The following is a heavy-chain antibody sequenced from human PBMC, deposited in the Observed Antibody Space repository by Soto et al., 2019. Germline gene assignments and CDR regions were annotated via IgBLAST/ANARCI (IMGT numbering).Heavy chain of an antibody. D-gene: IGHD2-2*01. J-gene: IGHJ6*02. CDR1: GFTFSSYA. V-gene: IGHV3-23*01. Sequence: GGSLRLSCAASGFTFSSYAMSWVRQAPGKGLEWVSAISGSGGSTYYADSVKGRFTISRDNAKNTLYLQMNSLRAEDTAVYYCAKGFSTSCYYGMDAWGQGTTVTVSS. CDR2: ISGSGGST. CDR3: AKGFSTSCYYGMDA.